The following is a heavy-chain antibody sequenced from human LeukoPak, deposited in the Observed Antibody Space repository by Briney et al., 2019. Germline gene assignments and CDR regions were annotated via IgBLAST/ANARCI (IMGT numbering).Heavy chain of an antibody. Sequence: GGSLRLSCAASGFTFSSYTMSWVRQAPGKGLEWVSTITTSDDNTYYADSVKGRFTVSRDNSKNTLFLQMNSLRAEDTAVYYCAKDGGLWVSAHWGDSWGRGTLVTVSS. J-gene: IGHJ4*02. CDR1: GFTFSSYT. V-gene: IGHV3-23*01. D-gene: IGHD7-27*01. CDR3: AKDGGLWVSAHWGDS. CDR2: ITTSDDNT.